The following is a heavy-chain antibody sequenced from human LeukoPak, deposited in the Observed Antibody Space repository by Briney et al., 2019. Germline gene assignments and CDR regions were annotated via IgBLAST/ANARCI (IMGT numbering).Heavy chain of an antibody. J-gene: IGHJ4*02. CDR2: IYYSGST. CDR3: ARVLYCSGGSCYEIFDY. CDR1: GCSISSGDYY. D-gene: IGHD2-15*01. V-gene: IGHV4-30-4*01. Sequence: PSETLSLTCTVSGCSISSGDYYWSWIRQPPGKGLEWLGYIYYSGSTYYNPSLKSRVTISVDTSKNQFSLKLSSVTAADTAVYYCARVLYCSGGSCYEIFDYWGQGTLVTVSS.